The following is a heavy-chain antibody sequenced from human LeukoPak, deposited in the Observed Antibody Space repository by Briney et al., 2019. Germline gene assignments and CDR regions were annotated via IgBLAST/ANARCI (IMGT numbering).Heavy chain of an antibody. D-gene: IGHD3-22*01. Sequence: GGSLRLSCAASGFTFSNAWMSWVRQAPGKGLEWVGRIKSKTDGGTTDYAAPVKGRFTISRDDSKNTLYLQMNSLKTEDTAVYYCTTDHPQDNYYYDSSGYNLSWGQGTLVTVSS. CDR1: GFTFSNAW. J-gene: IGHJ5*02. CDR2: IKSKTDGGTT. CDR3: TTDHPQDNYYYDSSGYNLS. V-gene: IGHV3-15*01.